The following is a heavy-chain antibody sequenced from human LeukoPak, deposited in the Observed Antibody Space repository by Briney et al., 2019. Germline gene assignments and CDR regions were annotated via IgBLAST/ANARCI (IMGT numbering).Heavy chain of an antibody. Sequence: GGSLRLSCATSGFTLSSYAMHWVRQAPGKGLEWVSAIGTAGDTYYPGSVKGRFTISRENAKNSLSLQMNSLRAEDTAVYYCVRQQTPHGNFDYWGQGTLVTVPS. CDR3: VRQQTPHGNFDY. V-gene: IGHV3-13*01. CDR2: IGTAGDT. CDR1: GFTLSSYA. J-gene: IGHJ4*02. D-gene: IGHD1-26*01.